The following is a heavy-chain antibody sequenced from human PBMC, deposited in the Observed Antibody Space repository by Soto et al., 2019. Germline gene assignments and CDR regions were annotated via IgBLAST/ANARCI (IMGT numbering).Heavy chain of an antibody. V-gene: IGHV4-34*01. CDR1: GGSFSGYY. Sequence: SETLSLTCAVYGGSFSGYYWSRIRQPPGKGLEWIGEINRSGSTNYNPSLKSRVTISVDTSKNQFSLKLSSVTAADTAVYYCARHRGVDSSGLYYFDYWGQGTLVTVSS. D-gene: IGHD3-22*01. J-gene: IGHJ4*02. CDR2: INRSGST. CDR3: ARHRGVDSSGLYYFDY.